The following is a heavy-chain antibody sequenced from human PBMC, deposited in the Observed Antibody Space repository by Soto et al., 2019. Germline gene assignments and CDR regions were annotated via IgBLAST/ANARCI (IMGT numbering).Heavy chain of an antibody. V-gene: IGHV4-34*01. D-gene: IGHD3-10*01. CDR2: INHSGST. CDR1: GGSFSGYY. CDR3: ERRAILYPLGMDV. Sequence: PETLSLTCAVYGGSFSGYYWSWIRQPPGKGLEWIGEINHSGSTNYNPSLKSRVTISVDTSKNQFSLKLSSVTAADTAVYYCERRAILYPLGMDVWVQGTTVTVSS. J-gene: IGHJ6*02.